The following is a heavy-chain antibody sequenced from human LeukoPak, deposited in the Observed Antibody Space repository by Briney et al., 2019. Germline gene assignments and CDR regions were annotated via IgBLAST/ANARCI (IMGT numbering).Heavy chain of an antibody. CDR1: GGTFSSYA. J-gene: IGHJ6*04. CDR2: IIPIFGTA. Sequence: ASVKVSCKASGGTFSSYAISWVRQAPGQGLEWMGGIIPIFGTANYAQKFQGRVTITADESTSTAYMELSSLRSEDTAVYYCAREYFTMVRGVNAYYYGMDVWGEGTTVTVSS. D-gene: IGHD3-10*01. V-gene: IGHV1-69*13. CDR3: AREYFTMVRGVNAYYYGMDV.